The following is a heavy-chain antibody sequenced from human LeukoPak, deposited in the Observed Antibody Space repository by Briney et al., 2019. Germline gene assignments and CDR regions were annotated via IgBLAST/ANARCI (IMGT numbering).Heavy chain of an antibody. V-gene: IGHV3-66*01. Sequence: QSGGSLRLSCAASGFTVSSNYMSWVRQAPGKGLEWVSVIYSGGSTYYADSVKGRFTISRDNSKNTLYLQMNSLRAEDTAVYYCAREISSHFDYWGQGTLVTVSS. J-gene: IGHJ4*02. CDR2: IYSGGST. D-gene: IGHD3-3*02. CDR3: AREISSHFDY. CDR1: GFTVSSNY.